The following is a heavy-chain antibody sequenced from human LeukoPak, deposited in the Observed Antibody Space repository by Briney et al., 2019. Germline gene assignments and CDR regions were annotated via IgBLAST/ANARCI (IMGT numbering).Heavy chain of an antibody. J-gene: IGHJ4*02. CDR1: GGSVSSGSYY. Sequence: SETLSLTCSVSGGSVSSGSYYWNWIRQPPGKGLEWIGYIYYSGSTNYNPSLKSRVTISIDTSKNQFSLKLSSVTAADTAVYYCARSYTALNFDHWGQGTLVTVSS. V-gene: IGHV4-61*01. CDR2: IYYSGST. CDR3: ARSYTALNFDH. D-gene: IGHD2-2*02.